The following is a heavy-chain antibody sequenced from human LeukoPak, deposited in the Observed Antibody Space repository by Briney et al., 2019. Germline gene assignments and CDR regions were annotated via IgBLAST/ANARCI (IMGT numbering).Heavy chain of an antibody. CDR1: GFTFSSYE. D-gene: IGHD5-12*01. CDR2: ISSSGSTI. V-gene: IGHV3-48*03. J-gene: IGHJ5*02. Sequence: PGGSLRLSCAASGFTFSSYEMNWVRQAPGKGLEWVSYISSSGSTIYYADSVKGRSTISRDNAKNSLYLQMNSLRAEDTAVYYCASFSGYKGPWGQGTLVTVSS. CDR3: ASFSGYKGP.